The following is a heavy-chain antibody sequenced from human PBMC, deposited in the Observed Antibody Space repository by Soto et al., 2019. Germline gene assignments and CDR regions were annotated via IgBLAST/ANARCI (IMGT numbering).Heavy chain of an antibody. J-gene: IGHJ5*02. D-gene: IGHD4-17*01. V-gene: IGHV4-59*08. CDR3: DRETYGDYVGYFDP. Sequence: SGTLSLTCTVSGGSLSSYYWSWIRQPPGKGLEWIGYIYYSGSTNYNPSLKSRVTISVDTSKNQFSLKLSSVTAADTAVYYCDRETYGDYVGYFDPWGQGIQVTVCS. CDR2: IYYSGST. CDR1: GGSLSSYY.